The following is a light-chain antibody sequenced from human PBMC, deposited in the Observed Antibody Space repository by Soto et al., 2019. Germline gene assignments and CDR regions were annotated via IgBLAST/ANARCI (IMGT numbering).Light chain of an antibody. J-gene: IGKJ1*01. V-gene: IGKV4-1*01. CDR2: WAS. Sequence: DIVMTQSPDSLAVSLGERATINCKSSQSVLYSSNNTNYLAWYQQKPGQPPKLPIYWASTRESGVPDRFSGSGSVTDFTLTISSLQAEDVAVYYCQQYYSTPRTFGQGTKVEIK. CDR3: QQYYSTPRT. CDR1: QSVLYSSNNTNY.